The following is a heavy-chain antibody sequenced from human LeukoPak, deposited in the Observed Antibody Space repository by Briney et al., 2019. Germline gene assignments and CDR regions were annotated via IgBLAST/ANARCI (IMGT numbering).Heavy chain of an antibody. V-gene: IGHV3-21*01. CDR3: ARDLSYGYFLDY. CDR2: ITGSSIYI. Sequence: GVSLRLSCAASGFSFSNSSMKWVRQTPGKGLEWVSSITGSSIYIYYADSVKGRSSISRDNAKNSLYLQMNSLRAEDTAVYYCARDLSYGYFLDYWGQGTLVTVSS. J-gene: IGHJ4*02. CDR1: GFSFSNSS. D-gene: IGHD5-18*01.